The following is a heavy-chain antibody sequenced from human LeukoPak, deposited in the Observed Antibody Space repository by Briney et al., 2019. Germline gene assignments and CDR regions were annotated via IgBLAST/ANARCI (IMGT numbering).Heavy chain of an antibody. CDR3: ARENYYYDSSGYYPYYFDY. J-gene: IGHJ4*02. CDR2: ISGSGGST. D-gene: IGHD3-22*01. CDR1: GFTFSSYA. Sequence: PGGSLRLSCAASGFTFSSYAMSWVRQAPGKGLEWVSAISGSGGSTYYADSVKGRFTISRDNAKNSLYLQMNSLRAEDTAVYYCARENYYYDSSGYYPYYFDYWGQGTLVTVSS. V-gene: IGHV3-23*01.